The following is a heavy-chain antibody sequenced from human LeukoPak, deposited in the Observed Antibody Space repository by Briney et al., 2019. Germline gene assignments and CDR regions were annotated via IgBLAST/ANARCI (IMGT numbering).Heavy chain of an antibody. J-gene: IGHJ4*02. Sequence: GGSLRLSCAAFGFTFSSYAMHWVRQAPGKGLEWVAVISYDGSNKYYADSVKGRFTISRDNSKNTLYLQMNSLRAEDTAVYYCARDKDGVITRYFDHWGQGTLVTVSS. V-gene: IGHV3-30-3*01. D-gene: IGHD3-22*01. CDR3: ARDKDGVITRYFDH. CDR1: GFTFSSYA. CDR2: ISYDGSNK.